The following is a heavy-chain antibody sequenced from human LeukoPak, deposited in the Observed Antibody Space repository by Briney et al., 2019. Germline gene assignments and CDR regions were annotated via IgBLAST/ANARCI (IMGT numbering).Heavy chain of an antibody. V-gene: IGHV3-11*04. J-gene: IGHJ3*02. CDR1: GFAFSDYY. CDR2: ISSSGSTI. Sequence: PGGSLRLSCAASGFAFSDYYMSWIRQAPGKGLEWVSYISSSGSTIYYADSVKGRFTISRDNAKNSLYLQMNSLRAEDTAVYYCARAAYCTNGVCYDAFDIWGQGTMVTVSS. CDR3: ARAAYCTNGVCYDAFDI. D-gene: IGHD2-8*01.